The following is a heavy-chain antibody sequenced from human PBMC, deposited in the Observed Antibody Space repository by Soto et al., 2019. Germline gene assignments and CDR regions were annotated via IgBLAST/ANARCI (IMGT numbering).Heavy chain of an antibody. D-gene: IGHD3-3*01. CDR3: ARVVEWLSYYYYMDV. V-gene: IGHV4-59*01. J-gene: IGHJ6*03. Sequence: ETLSLTCTVSGGSISSYYWSWIRQPPGRGLEWIGYIYYSGSTNYNPSLKSRVTISVDTSKNQFSLKLSSVTAADTAVYYCARVVEWLSYYYYMDVWGKGTTVTVSS. CDR2: IYYSGST. CDR1: GGSISSYY.